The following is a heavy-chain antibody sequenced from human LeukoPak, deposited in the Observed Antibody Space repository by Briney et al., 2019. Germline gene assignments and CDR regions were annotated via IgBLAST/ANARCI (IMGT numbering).Heavy chain of an antibody. Sequence: GASVKVSCKVSGYTLTELSMHWVRQAPGKGLEWMGGFDPEDGETIYAQKFQGRVTMTEDTSTDTAYMELSSLRSEDTAVYYCARGGVATIMGGYYYYYGMDVWGQGTTVTVSS. D-gene: IGHD5-12*01. CDR3: ARGGVATIMGGYYYYYGMDV. J-gene: IGHJ6*02. CDR2: FDPEDGET. CDR1: GYTLTELS. V-gene: IGHV1-24*01.